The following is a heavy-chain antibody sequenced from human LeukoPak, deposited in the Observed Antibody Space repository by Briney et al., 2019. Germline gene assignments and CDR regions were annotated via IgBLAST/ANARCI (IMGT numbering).Heavy chain of an antibody. CDR1: GGSISSGSYY. V-gene: IGHV4-61*02. J-gene: IGHJ4*02. D-gene: IGHD2-21*01. CDR3: ARDAALDQCGGDCYPDY. CDR2: IYTSGST. Sequence: SETLSLTCTVSGGSISSGSYYWSWIRQPAGKGLEWIGRIYTSGSTNYNPSLESRVTMSLDTSKNQFSLKLRSVTAADTAVYYCARDAALDQCGGDCYPDYWGQGTLVTVSS.